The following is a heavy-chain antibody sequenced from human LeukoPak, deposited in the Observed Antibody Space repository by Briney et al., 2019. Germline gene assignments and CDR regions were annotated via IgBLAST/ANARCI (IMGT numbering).Heavy chain of an antibody. CDR1: GSCTTSYL. CDR2: IYPGDCDT. Sequence: GASLKICCKGSGSCTTSYLNCWVRPLPGKGLEWMGIIYPGDCDTRYSTSFHGQVTIWADKSISAAYPQWSSRKASDTAMYYGARLESGGWYCGYWGQGTLVTVSS. V-gene: IGHV5-51*01. CDR3: ARLESGGWYCGY. J-gene: IGHJ4*02. D-gene: IGHD6-19*01.